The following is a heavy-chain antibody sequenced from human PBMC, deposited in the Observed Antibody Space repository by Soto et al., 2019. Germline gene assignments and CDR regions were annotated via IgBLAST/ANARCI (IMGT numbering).Heavy chain of an antibody. Sequence: LSLTCTVSGGSIYRSGYYWGWIRQPPGRGLEWIGNIDYNGVTYSNPSLKSRVTISRDTSKNQFSLKLTSVTAADTALYYCGKVLVGATGHTDSDSWGPGTLVTVSS. V-gene: IGHV4-39*01. CDR3: GKVLVGATGHTDSDS. J-gene: IGHJ4*02. D-gene: IGHD2-15*01. CDR2: IDYNGVT. CDR1: GGSIYRSGYY.